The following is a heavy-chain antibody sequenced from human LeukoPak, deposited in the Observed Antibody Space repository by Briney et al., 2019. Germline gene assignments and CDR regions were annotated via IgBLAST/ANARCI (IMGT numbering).Heavy chain of an antibody. CDR2: INSGGGTT. Sequence: PGGSLRLSCAASGFIFSNYAMSWVRQAPGKGLEWVSAINSGGGTTYYADSVKDRFTISRDNSKNTLFLQMNSLRADDTAVYYCASRSSGWYFSDYWGQGTLVTVSS. CDR3: ASRSSGWYFSDY. CDR1: GFIFSNYA. D-gene: IGHD6-19*01. V-gene: IGHV3-23*01. J-gene: IGHJ4*02.